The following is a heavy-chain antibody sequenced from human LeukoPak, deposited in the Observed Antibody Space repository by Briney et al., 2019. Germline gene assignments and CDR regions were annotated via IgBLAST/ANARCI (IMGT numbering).Heavy chain of an antibody. J-gene: IGHJ4*02. Sequence: SETLSLTCTVSGGSISHSSYYWGWIRQPPGKGLEWIGTIYYSGSTYYNPSLKSRVTISVDTSKNQFSLKLSSVTAADTAVYYCASAGHIRGASAHYFDYWGQGTLVTVSS. CDR2: IYYSGST. V-gene: IGHV4-39*07. D-gene: IGHD3-10*01. CDR3: ASAGHIRGASAHYFDY. CDR1: GGSISHSSYY.